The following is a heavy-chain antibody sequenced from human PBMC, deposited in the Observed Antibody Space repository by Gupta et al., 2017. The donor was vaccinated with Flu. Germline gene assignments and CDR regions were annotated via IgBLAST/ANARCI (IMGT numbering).Heavy chain of an antibody. V-gene: IGHV4-39*01. CDR2: IHYSGST. CDR1: GSISSSTYY. J-gene: IGHJ4*02. CDR3: ARRVDYFDY. Sequence: GSISSSTYYWGWIRQTPGKGVEWIGIIHYSGSTYYNPSLKSRVTMSVDTSKNQFSLKLSSVTAADTAVYYCARRVDYFDYWGQGTLVTVSS.